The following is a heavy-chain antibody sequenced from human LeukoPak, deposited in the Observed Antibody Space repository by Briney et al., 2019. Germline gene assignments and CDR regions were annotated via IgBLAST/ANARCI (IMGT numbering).Heavy chain of an antibody. V-gene: IGHV3-7*01. D-gene: IGHD5-12*01. CDR2: IKQDGSEK. CDR3: ARDGYSGYDY. J-gene: IGHJ4*02. Sequence: GGSLRLSCAASEFTFSSYWMNWVRQAPGKGLEWVANIKQDGSEKYYVGSVEGRFTISRDNAKNSLYLQMNSLRAEDTAVYYCARDGYSGYDYWGQGTLVTVSS. CDR1: EFTFSSYW.